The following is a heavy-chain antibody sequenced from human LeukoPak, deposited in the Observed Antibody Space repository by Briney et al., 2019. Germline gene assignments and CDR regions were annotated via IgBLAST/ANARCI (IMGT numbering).Heavy chain of an antibody. CDR2: ISTSGGST. CDR1: GFTFSSYA. CDR3: AKELYCSSTSCAQFDP. D-gene: IGHD2-2*01. Sequence: GGSLRLSCVASGFTFSSYAKNWVRQAPGKGLEWVSVISTSGGSTYYADSVKGRFTIPRDNSKNTLYLQMNSLRAEDTAIYYCAKELYCSSTSCAQFDPWGQGTLVTVSS. J-gene: IGHJ5*02. V-gene: IGHV3-23*01.